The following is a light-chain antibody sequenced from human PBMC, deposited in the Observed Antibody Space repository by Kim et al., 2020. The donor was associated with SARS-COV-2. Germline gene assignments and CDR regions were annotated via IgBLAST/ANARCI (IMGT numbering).Light chain of an antibody. CDR1: QGISTY. V-gene: IGKV1-9*01. J-gene: IGKJ2*01. CDR3: QQFHNYPYT. Sequence: TCVADTATLTCLARQGISTYLASYQKKPEKAPKRLIYEVSTLRDGVPSRFSGSRSGTDFTLTISSLQPEDFATYYCQQFHNYPYTFGQGTKLEI. CDR2: EVS.